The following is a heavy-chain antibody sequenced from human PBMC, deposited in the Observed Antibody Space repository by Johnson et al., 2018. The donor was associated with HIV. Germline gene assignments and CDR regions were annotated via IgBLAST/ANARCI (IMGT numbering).Heavy chain of an antibody. CDR2: ISYDGSSE. Sequence: QVQLVESGGGLVQPGGSLRLSCAASGFTFVGHAMHWVRQAPGEGLDWVAAISYDGSSEYYADSVKGRFTISRDNSKNTLYLQMNSLNTEDTAVYYCTTVITIFGVVTSYAFDIWGQGTMVTVSS. D-gene: IGHD3-3*01. CDR1: GFTFVGHA. CDR3: TTVITIFGVVTSYAFDI. J-gene: IGHJ3*02. V-gene: IGHV3-30*14.